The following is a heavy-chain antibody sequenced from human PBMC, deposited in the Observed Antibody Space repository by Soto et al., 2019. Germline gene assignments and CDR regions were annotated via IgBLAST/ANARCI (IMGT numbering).Heavy chain of an antibody. D-gene: IGHD6-19*01. CDR3: ARSFGWYAIDQ. CDR2: INHSGST. Sequence: PSETLSLSCAVYGGSFSGYYWSWIRQPPGKGLEWIGEINHSGSTNYNPSLKSRVTMSVDKSKNQFSLTLSSVTAADTAVYYCARSFGWYAIDQWGQGTLVTVSS. V-gene: IGHV4-34*01. CDR1: GGSFSGYY. J-gene: IGHJ4*02.